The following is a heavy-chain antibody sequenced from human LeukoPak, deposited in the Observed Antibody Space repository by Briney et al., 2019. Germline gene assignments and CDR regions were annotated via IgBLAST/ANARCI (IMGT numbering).Heavy chain of an antibody. Sequence: SVKVSCKASGYTFTGYYMNWVRQAPGQGLEWMGGIIPIFGTANYAQNFQGRVTITSDASRSTAYMELNSLKSDDTAMYFCARVHRWMGEIRLGDSASDIWGQGTMVIVSS. J-gene: IGHJ3*02. D-gene: IGHD1-26*01. CDR1: GYTFTGYY. CDR2: IIPIFGTA. V-gene: IGHV1-69*13. CDR3: ARVHRWMGEIRLGDSASDI.